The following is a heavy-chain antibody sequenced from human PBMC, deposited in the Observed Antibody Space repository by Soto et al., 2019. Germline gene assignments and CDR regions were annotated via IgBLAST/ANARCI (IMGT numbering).Heavy chain of an antibody. CDR1: GYTFTSYY. CDR2: INPSGGST. J-gene: IGHJ3*02. V-gene: IGHV1-46*03. CDR3: ARPGIAVAGTSVGRPDDAFDI. D-gene: IGHD6-19*01. Sequence: ASVKVSCKASGYTFTSYYMHWVRQAPGQGLEWMGIINPSGGSTSYAQKFQGRVTMTRDTSTSTVYMELSSLRSEDTAVYYCARPGIAVAGTSVGRPDDAFDIWGQGTMVTVSS.